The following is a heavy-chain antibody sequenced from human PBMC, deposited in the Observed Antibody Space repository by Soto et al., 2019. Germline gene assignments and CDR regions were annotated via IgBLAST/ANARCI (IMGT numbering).Heavy chain of an antibody. D-gene: IGHD5-18*01. Sequence: SETLSLTCTVSCGSISSYYWSWIRQPPGKGLEWIGYIYYSGSTNYNPSLKSRVTISVDTSKNQFSLKLSSVTAADTAVYYCARVIQLWSRDWFDPWGQGTLVTVSS. J-gene: IGHJ5*02. CDR3: ARVIQLWSRDWFDP. V-gene: IGHV4-59*01. CDR1: CGSISSYY. CDR2: IYYSGST.